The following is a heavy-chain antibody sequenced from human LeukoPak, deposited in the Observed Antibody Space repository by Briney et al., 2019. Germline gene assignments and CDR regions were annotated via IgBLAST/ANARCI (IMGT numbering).Heavy chain of an antibody. CDR1: GGSISSGGYY. CDR3: ARARPQADPSVYYYYMDV. J-gene: IGHJ6*03. CDR2: IYYSGST. Sequence: PSETLSLTCTVSGGSISSGGYYWSWIRQHPGKGLEWIGYIYYSGSTYYNPSLKSRVTISVDTSKNQFSLKLSSVTAADTAVYYCARARPQADPSVYYYYMDVWGKGTTVTVSS. V-gene: IGHV4-31*03. D-gene: IGHD6-19*01.